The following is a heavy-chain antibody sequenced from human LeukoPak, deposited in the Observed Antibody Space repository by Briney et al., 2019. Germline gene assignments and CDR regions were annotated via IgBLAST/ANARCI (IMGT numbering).Heavy chain of an antibody. D-gene: IGHD2-8*01. CDR2: ISAYNGNT. J-gene: IGHJ4*02. V-gene: IGHV1-18*01. CDR3: ARDQLILGR. CDR1: GYTFTSYG. Sequence: KPGASVKVSCKASGYTFTSYGISWVRQAPGQGLEWMGWISAYNGNTNYAQKFQGRVTMTRDTSISTAYMELSRLRSDDTAVYYCARDQLILGRWGQGTLVTVSS.